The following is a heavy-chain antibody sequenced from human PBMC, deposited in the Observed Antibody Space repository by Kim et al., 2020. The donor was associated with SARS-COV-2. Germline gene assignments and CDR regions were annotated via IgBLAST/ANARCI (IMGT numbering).Heavy chain of an antibody. J-gene: IGHJ6*02. CDR2: IRSKAYGGTT. D-gene: IGHD2-15*01. V-gene: IGHV3-49*03. CDR1: GFTFGDYA. CDR3: TRDDCSGGSCYLYGMDV. Sequence: GGSLRLSCTASGFTFGDYAMSWFRQAPGKGLEWVGFIRSKAYGGTTEYAASVKGRFTISRDDSKSIAYLQMNSLKTEDTAVYYCTRDDCSGGSCYLYGMDVWGQGTTVTVSS.